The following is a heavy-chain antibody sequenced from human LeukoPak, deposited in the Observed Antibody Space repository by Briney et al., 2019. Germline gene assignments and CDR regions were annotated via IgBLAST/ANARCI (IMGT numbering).Heavy chain of an antibody. Sequence: PGGSLRLSCAASGFTFSSYAMDWVRQAPGKGLEWLAIISYDGSNKYYADSVKGRFTISRDNSKNTLYLQMSSLRPEDTAVYYCARGSSSNWYFDYWGQGTLVTVSS. CDR1: GFTFSSYA. J-gene: IGHJ4*02. V-gene: IGHV3-30-3*01. D-gene: IGHD1-1*01. CDR3: ARGSSSNWYFDY. CDR2: ISYDGSNK.